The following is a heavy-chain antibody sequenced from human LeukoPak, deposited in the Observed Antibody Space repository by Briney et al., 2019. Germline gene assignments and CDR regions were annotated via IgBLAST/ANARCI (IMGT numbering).Heavy chain of an antibody. J-gene: IGHJ3*02. V-gene: IGHV4-39*01. Sequence: SETLSLTCTVSGGSISSSSYYWGWIRQPPGKGLEWIGSVYYSGSTYYNPSLKSRVTISVDTSKNQFSLKLSSVTAADTAVYYCARRSHKDRRAAFDIWGQGTMVTVSS. CDR3: ARRSHKDRRAAFDI. CDR1: GGSISSSSYY. CDR2: VYYSGST. D-gene: IGHD1-14*01.